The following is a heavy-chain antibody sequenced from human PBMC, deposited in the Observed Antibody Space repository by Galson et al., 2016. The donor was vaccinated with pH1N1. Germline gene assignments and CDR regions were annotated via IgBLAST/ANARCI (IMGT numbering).Heavy chain of an antibody. CDR2: IKENGSEK. Sequence: SLRLSCAASGFTFSHYWMSWARQAPGKGLEWVAIIKENGSEKYYLDSVKGRFTISRDNAKHSVSLQLDSLRAEDTAVYYCAGHLFSASESPFEYWGQGALVTVSS. V-gene: IGHV3-7*01. D-gene: IGHD3-16*01. CDR3: AGHLFSASESPFEY. J-gene: IGHJ4*02. CDR1: GFTFSHYW.